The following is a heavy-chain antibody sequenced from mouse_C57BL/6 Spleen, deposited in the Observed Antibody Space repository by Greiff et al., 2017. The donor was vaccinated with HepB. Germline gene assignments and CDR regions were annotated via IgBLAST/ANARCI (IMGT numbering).Heavy chain of an antibody. V-gene: IGHV1-82*01. D-gene: IGHD1-1*01. J-gene: IGHJ4*01. CDR2: IYPGDGDT. CDR1: GYAFSSSW. Sequence: QVQLQQSGPELVKPGASVKISCKASGYAFSSSWMNWVKQRPGKGLEWIGRIYPGDGDTNYNGKFKGKATLTADKSSSTAYMQLSSLTSEDSAVYFCERSGSSSYYAMDYWGQGTSVTVSS. CDR3: ERSGSSSYYAMDY.